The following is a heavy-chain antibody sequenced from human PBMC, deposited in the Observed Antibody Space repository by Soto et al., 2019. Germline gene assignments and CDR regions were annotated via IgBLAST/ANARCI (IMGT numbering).Heavy chain of an antibody. Sequence: QVQLVQSGAEVKKPGSSVKVSCKASGGTFSSYAISWVRQAPGQGLEWMGGIIPIFSTTNYAQKFQGRVTLTADESTSTAYMELSSLRSEDTAVYYCAREGYCSGGSFYNFQHWGQGTLVTVSS. CDR3: AREGYCSGGSFYNFQH. D-gene: IGHD2-15*01. J-gene: IGHJ1*01. V-gene: IGHV1-69*01. CDR1: GGTFSSYA. CDR2: IIPIFSTT.